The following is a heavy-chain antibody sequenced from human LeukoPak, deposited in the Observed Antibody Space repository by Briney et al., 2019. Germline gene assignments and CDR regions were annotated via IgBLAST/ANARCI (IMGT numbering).Heavy chain of an antibody. Sequence: SETLSLTCTVSGDSISSSNYYWGWIRQPPGKGLEWIGTIYYSGNTYYNPSLKSRVTISVDTSKNQFSLKLSSVTAADTAVYYCARYPTIFFDYWGQGTLVTVSS. J-gene: IGHJ4*02. CDR2: IYYSGNT. CDR3: ARYPTIFFDY. D-gene: IGHD3-3*01. CDR1: GDSISSSNYY. V-gene: IGHV4-39*07.